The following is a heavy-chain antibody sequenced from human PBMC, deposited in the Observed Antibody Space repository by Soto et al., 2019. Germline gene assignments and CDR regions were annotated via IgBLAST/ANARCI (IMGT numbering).Heavy chain of an antibody. D-gene: IGHD6-19*01. CDR3: ARGSVAGNFDY. Sequence: PSETLSLTCTVSGGSVSSDGYYWTWIRQSPGKGLEWIGYIHSSESTNYNPSLKSRITISLETSKNHFSLKVTSVTAADTAIYYCARGSVAGNFDYWGQGTLVTVSS. V-gene: IGHV4-61*03. CDR2: IHSSEST. J-gene: IGHJ4*02. CDR1: GGSVSSDGYY.